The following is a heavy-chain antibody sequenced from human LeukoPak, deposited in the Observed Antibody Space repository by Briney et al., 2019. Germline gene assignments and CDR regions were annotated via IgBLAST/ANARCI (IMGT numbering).Heavy chain of an antibody. CDR2: INPNSGGT. Sequence: EASVKVSCKTSGYTFNGYYLHWVRQAPGQGLEWMGWINPNSGGTNYAQKFQGRVTMTRDTSISTAYMELSRLRSDDTAVYYCAREAYDSGSFRTDYYYMDVWVKGTTVTISS. J-gene: IGHJ6*03. CDR1: GYTFNGYY. CDR3: AREAYDSGSFRTDYYYMDV. V-gene: IGHV1-2*02. D-gene: IGHD3-10*01.